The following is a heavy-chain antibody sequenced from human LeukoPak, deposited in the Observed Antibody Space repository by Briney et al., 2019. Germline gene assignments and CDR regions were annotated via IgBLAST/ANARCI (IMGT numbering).Heavy chain of an antibody. Sequence: ASVKVSCKASGYTFTVYYMHWVRQAPGQGLEWMGGINPNSGGTNYSQKFHGRVTMTRDTSISTAYMELSRLRSDDTAVYYCARGEVTSGGVIVVFDYWGQGTLVTVSS. CDR3: ARGEVTSGGVIVVFDY. D-gene: IGHD3-16*02. V-gene: IGHV1-2*02. CDR1: GYTFTVYY. CDR2: INPNSGGT. J-gene: IGHJ4*02.